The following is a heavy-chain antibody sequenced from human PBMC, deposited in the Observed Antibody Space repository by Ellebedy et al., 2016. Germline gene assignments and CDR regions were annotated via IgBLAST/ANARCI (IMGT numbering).Heavy chain of an antibody. CDR3: TSPNFVVTQVWFNP. J-gene: IGHJ5*02. CDR1: GFTFSGSA. D-gene: IGHD4-23*01. Sequence: GGSLRLXXAASGFTFSGSAMHWVRQASGKGLEWVGRIRSKANSYATAYAASVKGRFTISRDDSKNTAYLQMNSLKTEDTAVYYCTSPNFVVTQVWFNPWGQGTLVTVSS. V-gene: IGHV3-73*01. CDR2: IRSKANSYAT.